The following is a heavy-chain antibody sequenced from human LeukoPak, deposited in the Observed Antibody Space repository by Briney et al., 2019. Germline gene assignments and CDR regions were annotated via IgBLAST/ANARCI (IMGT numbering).Heavy chain of an antibody. Sequence: GGSLRLSCAASGFTVSSNYMSWVRQAPGKGLEWVSVIYSGGSTYYADSVKGRFTISRDNSKNTLYLQMNSLRAEDTAVYYCARERPLGYYGMDVWGQGTTVTVSS. CDR1: GFTVSSNY. J-gene: IGHJ6*02. CDR2: IYSGGST. CDR3: ARERPLGYYGMDV. V-gene: IGHV3-53*01.